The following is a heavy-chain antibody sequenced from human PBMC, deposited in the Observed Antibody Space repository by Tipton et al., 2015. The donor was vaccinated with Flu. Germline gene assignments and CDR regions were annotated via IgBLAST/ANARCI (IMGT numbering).Heavy chain of an antibody. J-gene: IGHJ6*02. Sequence: SLRLSCAASGFTFSDDYMSWIRQAPGKGLEWVSHISSSGSTINYAVSVKGRFTISRDNAKNSLYLQMNSLRAEDTAVYYCARDHPPSITVLGEITDYFGMDVWDQGP. CDR1: GFTFSDDY. V-gene: IGHV3-11*01. D-gene: IGHD3-3*01. CDR3: ARDHPPSITVLGEITDYFGMDV. CDR2: ISSSGSTI.